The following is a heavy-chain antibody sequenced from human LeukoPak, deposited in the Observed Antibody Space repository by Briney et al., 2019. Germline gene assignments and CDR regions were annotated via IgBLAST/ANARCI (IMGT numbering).Heavy chain of an antibody. J-gene: IGHJ4*02. CDR3: AREATFGSRWDHFDY. Sequence: PGESLRLSCAASGFTFSTYWMRWVRQAPGKGLVWVSRIDSDVSSTTYADSVKGRFTISRDNAKNTLYLQMNSLRAEDTGVYYCAREATFGSRWDHFDYWGQGTLVTVSS. CDR2: IDSDVSST. V-gene: IGHV3-74*03. D-gene: IGHD6-13*01. CDR1: GFTFSTYW.